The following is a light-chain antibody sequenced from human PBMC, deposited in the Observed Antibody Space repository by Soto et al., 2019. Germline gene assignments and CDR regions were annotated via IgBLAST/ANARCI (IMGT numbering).Light chain of an antibody. J-gene: IGKJ3*01. Sequence: EVVLTQSPGTLSLSPGERATLSCRASQSVSSSYLAWYQQRPGQAPRLLIYGASGRATGIPDRFSGSGSGTDFTLTISRLEPEDFAVYYCQQYGSSPRLFTFGPGTKVDIK. CDR3: QQYGSSPRLFT. CDR2: GAS. CDR1: QSVSSSY. V-gene: IGKV3-20*01.